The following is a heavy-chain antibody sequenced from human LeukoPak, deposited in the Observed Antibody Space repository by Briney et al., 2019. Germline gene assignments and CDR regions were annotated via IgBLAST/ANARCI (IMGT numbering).Heavy chain of an antibody. V-gene: IGHV4-30-4*01. J-gene: IGHJ4*02. D-gene: IGHD4-23*01. CDR1: GGSISSGDYY. CDR3: ARHDGGNFDY. CDR2: IHYSGST. Sequence: SQTLSLTCTVSGGSISSGDYYWSWIRQPPGKGLEWIGSIHYSGSTSYNPSLRSRVTISVDTSKNQFSLKLSSVTAADTAVYYCARHDGGNFDYWGQGTLVTVSS.